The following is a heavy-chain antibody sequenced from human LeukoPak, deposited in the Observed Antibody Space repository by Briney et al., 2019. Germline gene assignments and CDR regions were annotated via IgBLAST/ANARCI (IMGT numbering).Heavy chain of an antibody. D-gene: IGHD3-22*01. J-gene: IGHJ4*02. CDR2: ISYDGSNK. V-gene: IGHV3-30*18. CDR1: GFTFSRYG. Sequence: PGRSLRLSCAASGFTFSRYGMHWVRPAPGKGLEGVAVISYDGSNKYYADSVKGRFTISRDNSKNTLYLQMNSLTAEDTAVYYCAKFGRLHFYDSSGYWEPDLPFDYWGQGTLVTVSS. CDR3: AKFGRLHFYDSSGYWEPDLPFDY.